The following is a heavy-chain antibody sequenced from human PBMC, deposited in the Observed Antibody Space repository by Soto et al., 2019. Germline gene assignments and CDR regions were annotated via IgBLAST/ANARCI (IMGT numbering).Heavy chain of an antibody. CDR3: ARGKSSSIAARPYAY. Sequence: SETLSLTGSVDGGSFSGYCWSLIRQPPGKGLEWIGEINLSGSTNYNPSLKSRATISVDTPKNHFPLKLSSVTAADTVVYYCARGKSSSIAARPYAYWGQGTLVTVSS. CDR1: GGSFSGYC. J-gene: IGHJ4*02. D-gene: IGHD6-6*01. CDR2: INLSGST. V-gene: IGHV4-34*01.